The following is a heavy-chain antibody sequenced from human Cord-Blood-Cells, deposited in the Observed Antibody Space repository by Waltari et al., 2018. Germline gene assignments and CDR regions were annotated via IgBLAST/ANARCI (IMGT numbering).Heavy chain of an antibody. CDR2: IYYRGGT. CDR1: GGSISSSSYY. J-gene: IGHJ2*01. D-gene: IGHD2-2*01. V-gene: IGHV4-39*07. CDR3: VRVRAAIRYFDL. Sequence: QLQLQESGPGLVKPSETLSLTCTVSGGSISSSSYYWGWNRQPPGKGLVWIGSIYYRGGTYYNPSLRCRVTISVVTSKNQFSLKLSSVTAADTAVYYCVRVRAAIRYFDLWGRGTLVTVSS.